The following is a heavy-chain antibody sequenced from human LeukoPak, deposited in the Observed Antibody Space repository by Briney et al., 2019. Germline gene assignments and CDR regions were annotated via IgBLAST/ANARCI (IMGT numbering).Heavy chain of an antibody. V-gene: IGHV4-31*03. CDR3: ARDLRSSSSSGINYYGMDV. CDR2: IHYSGST. Sequence: SETLSLTCTVSGGSISRSGYYWSWIRQHPGKGLEWIGYIHYSGSTYYNPSLKSRVTISVDTSKNQFSLKLSSVTAADTAVYYCARDLRSSSSSGINYYGMDVWGQGTTVTVSS. D-gene: IGHD6-6*01. CDR1: GGSISRSGYY. J-gene: IGHJ6*02.